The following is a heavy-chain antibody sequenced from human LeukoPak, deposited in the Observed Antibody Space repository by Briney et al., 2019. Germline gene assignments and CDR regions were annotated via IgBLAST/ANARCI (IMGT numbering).Heavy chain of an antibody. CDR3: ATEATYCTAACYSLSDY. V-gene: IGHV3-23*01. D-gene: IGHD2-21*02. CDR2: ISGSGGTT. CDR1: EFTLSSYS. J-gene: IGHJ4*02. Sequence: GGSLRLSCAASEFTLSSYSLTWVRQAPGKGLEWVSLISGSGGTTHYADSVRGRFTISRDNSKNTLYLQMNTLRAGDTAVYYCATEATYCTAACYSLSDYWGQGTLVTVSS.